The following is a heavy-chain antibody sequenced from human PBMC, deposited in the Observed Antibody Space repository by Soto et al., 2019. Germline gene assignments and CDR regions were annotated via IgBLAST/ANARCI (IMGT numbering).Heavy chain of an antibody. D-gene: IGHD3-22*01. V-gene: IGHV1-69*13. CDR2: IIPFFKGT. Sequence: SVKVTCKASGGAFSGHAISWLRQAPGQGLEWMGQIIPFFKGTKYAQKFQGRVTITADDSTSTAYMDLSSLTSEDTAVYYCARDVPLNYYDSTYSYYALDVWGQGTTVTVSS. CDR3: ARDVPLNYYDSTYSYYALDV. J-gene: IGHJ6*02. CDR1: GGAFSGHA.